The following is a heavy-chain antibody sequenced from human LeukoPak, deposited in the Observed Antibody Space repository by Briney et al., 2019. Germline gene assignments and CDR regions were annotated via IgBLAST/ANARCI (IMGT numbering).Heavy chain of an antibody. CDR3: ARRAGEYSHPYDY. CDR2: IYSGGNT. CDR1: GFIFEDYG. V-gene: IGHV3-53*01. D-gene: IGHD4-17*01. J-gene: IGHJ4*02. Sequence: GGSLRLSCAASGFIFEDYGMTWVRQAPGKGLEWVSFIYSGGNTHYSDSVKGRFTISRDNSKNTLYLQMNSLRADDTAVYYCARRAGEYSHPYDYWGQGTLVTVSS.